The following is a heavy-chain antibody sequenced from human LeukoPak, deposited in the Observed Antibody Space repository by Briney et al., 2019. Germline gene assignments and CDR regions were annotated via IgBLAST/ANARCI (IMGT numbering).Heavy chain of an antibody. V-gene: IGHV1-18*01. CDR3: ARGGPRYYDILTGHLHFDY. J-gene: IGHJ4*02. CDR2: ISAYNGNT. Sequence: ASVNVSCKASGYTFTSYGISWVRQAPGQGLEWMGWISAYNGNTNYALKLQGRVTMTTDTSTSTAYMELRSLRSDDTAVYYCARGGPRYYDILTGHLHFDYWGQGTLVTVSS. CDR1: GYTFTSYG. D-gene: IGHD3-9*01.